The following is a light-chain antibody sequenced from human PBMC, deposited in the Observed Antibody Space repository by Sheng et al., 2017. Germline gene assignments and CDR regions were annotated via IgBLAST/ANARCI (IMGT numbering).Light chain of an antibody. Sequence: EIVMTQSPATLSVSPGERATLSCRATQSLDTYLAWYQQKPGQAPRLLIYDASSRATGVPARFSGSGSGTEFTLTITSLQSEDFAVYYCQQYSDWPRTFGQGTEGGN. J-gene: IGKJ1*01. CDR3: QQYSDWPRT. CDR2: DAS. CDR1: QSLDTY. V-gene: IGKV3-15*01.